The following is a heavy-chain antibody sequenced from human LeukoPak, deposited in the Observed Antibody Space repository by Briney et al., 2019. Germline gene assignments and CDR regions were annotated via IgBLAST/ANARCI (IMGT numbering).Heavy chain of an antibody. J-gene: IGHJ6*04. V-gene: IGHV4-59*01. CDR3: AGRSALGYSDYDSARFADV. D-gene: IGHD5-12*01. CDR1: GGSISSYY. CDR2: IYYSGST. Sequence: KPSETLSLTCAVSGGSISSYYWNWIRQPPGKGLEWIGYIYYSGSTNYNPSLKSRVTISVDTSKNQFSLKLSSVTAADTAVYYCAGRSALGYSDYDSARFADVWGKGTTVTVSS.